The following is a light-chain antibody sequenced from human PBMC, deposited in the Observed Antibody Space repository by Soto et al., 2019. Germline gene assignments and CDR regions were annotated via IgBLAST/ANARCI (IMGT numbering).Light chain of an antibody. CDR3: QYHGSSPIT. CDR1: QSVSSY. J-gene: IGKJ5*01. Sequence: IVLTQSPATLSLSPGERATLSCRASQSVSSYLAWYQQKPGPAPRLLIYDASNRASGIPDRFRGSGSGTDFTLTISRLEPEDFALFYCQYHGSSPITFGQGTRLEIK. CDR2: DAS. V-gene: IGKV3-11*01.